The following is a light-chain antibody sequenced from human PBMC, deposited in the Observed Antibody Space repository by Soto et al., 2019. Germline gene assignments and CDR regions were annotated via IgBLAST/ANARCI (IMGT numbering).Light chain of an antibody. CDR3: QQSYSTPRT. V-gene: IGKV1-39*01. Sequence: DIQMTQSPSSLSASVGDRVTITCRASQSISRYLHWYQQKPGKAPKLVIHAASSLQSGVPSKFSGSGSWTDFTLTISSLPPEDFATDYCQQSYSTPRTFGQGTKVETK. CDR1: QSISRY. J-gene: IGKJ1*01. CDR2: AAS.